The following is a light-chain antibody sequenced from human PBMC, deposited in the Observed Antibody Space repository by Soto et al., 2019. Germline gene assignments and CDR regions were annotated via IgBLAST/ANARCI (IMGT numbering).Light chain of an antibody. CDR1: STDVGGYNY. CDR2: EVS. Sequence: QSALARPSSVSGSPGQSLTISCTGTSTDVGGYNYVSWYQHHPGKGPKLIIYEVSTRPSGVSARFSGSKSGNKASLIISNLEAEDESDYYCGSYTSTDTPFVFGTGTKVTV. J-gene: IGLJ1*01. V-gene: IGLV2-14*01. CDR3: GSYTSTDTPFV.